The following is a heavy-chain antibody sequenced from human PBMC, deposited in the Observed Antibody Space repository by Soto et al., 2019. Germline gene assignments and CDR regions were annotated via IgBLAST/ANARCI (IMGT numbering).Heavy chain of an antibody. CDR1: GFSYSSYG. J-gene: IGHJ4*02. CDR3: ARDDDYGGNGLDY. V-gene: IGHV3-33*01. Sequence: QVQLVESGGGVVQPGMSLRLSCAATGFSYSSYGMHWVRQAPGKGLEWVAVILDDGSDKDYTDAVKGRFTISRDNSKNTLYLEMNSLRAEDTAVYYCARDDDYGGNGLDYWGQGTLVTVSS. CDR2: ILDDGSDK. D-gene: IGHD4-17*01.